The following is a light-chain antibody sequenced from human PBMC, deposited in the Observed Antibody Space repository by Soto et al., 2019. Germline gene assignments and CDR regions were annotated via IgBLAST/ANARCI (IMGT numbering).Light chain of an antibody. CDR1: QSLRSSN. J-gene: IGKJ4*01. V-gene: IGKV3-20*01. CDR2: GAS. Sequence: EIVLTQSPCALSLSPGDGVTLSWRASQSLRSSNLAWYQKKAGQAPRLLISGASIRATGVPDRFSASGSGTDFALTITRLQPEDFALYYCQQYDALPLTFGGGTKVDIK. CDR3: QQYDALPLT.